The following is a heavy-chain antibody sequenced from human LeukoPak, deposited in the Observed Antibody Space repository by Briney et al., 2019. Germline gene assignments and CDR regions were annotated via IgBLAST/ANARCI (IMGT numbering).Heavy chain of an antibody. D-gene: IGHD3-3*01. Sequence: SETLSLTCAVYGGSFSGYYWNWIRQPPGKGLEWIGQINHTGSTNYNPSLKSRVTISVDTSMNQFSLKLRSVTAADTAVYYCARGGWSAFDIWGQGTMVTVSS. CDR1: GGSFSGYY. CDR3: ARGGWSAFDI. J-gene: IGHJ3*02. CDR2: INHTGST. V-gene: IGHV4-34*01.